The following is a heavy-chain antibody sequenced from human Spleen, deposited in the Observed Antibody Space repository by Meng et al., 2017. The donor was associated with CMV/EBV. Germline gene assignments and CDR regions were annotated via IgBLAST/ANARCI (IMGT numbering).Heavy chain of an antibody. J-gene: IGHJ6*02. D-gene: IGHD3-10*01. CDR2: IGTAGDT. V-gene: IGHV3-13*01. CDR3: AKGPLPYGSGKYYNDGWYHGVDV. CDR1: GFTFSSYD. Sequence: GGSLRLSCAASGFTFSSYDMHWVRQATGKGLEWVSAIGTAGDTYYPGSVRGRFTISRDISKNTVHLQMNSLRAEDTAVYYCAKGPLPYGSGKYYNDGWYHGVDVWGQGTTVTVSS.